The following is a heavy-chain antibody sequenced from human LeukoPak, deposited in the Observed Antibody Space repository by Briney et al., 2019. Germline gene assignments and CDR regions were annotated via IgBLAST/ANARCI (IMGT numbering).Heavy chain of an antibody. V-gene: IGHV1-2*02. J-gene: IGHJ3*02. D-gene: IGHD5-12*01. CDR3: ARDSPVAYAFDI. CDR2: INHNSGGT. CDR1: GYTFTGYY. Sequence: VASVKVSCKASGYTFTGYYMHWVRQAPGQGLEWMGWINHNSGGTNYAQKFQGRVTMTRDTSISTAYMELSRLRSDDTAVYYCARDSPVAYAFDIWGQGTMVTVSS.